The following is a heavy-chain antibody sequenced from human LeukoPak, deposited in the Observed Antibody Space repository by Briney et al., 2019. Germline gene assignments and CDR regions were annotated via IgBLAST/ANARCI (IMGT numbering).Heavy chain of an antibody. CDR1: GSTFSSYA. V-gene: IGHV3-30-3*01. Sequence: GRSLRLSCAASGSTFSSYAMHWVRQAPGKGLEWVAVISYDGSNKYYADSVKGRFTISRDNSKNTLYLQMNSLRAEDTAVYYCARVYGDYARVLYYYYGMDVWGQGTTVTVSS. J-gene: IGHJ6*02. D-gene: IGHD4-17*01. CDR3: ARVYGDYARVLYYYYGMDV. CDR2: ISYDGSNK.